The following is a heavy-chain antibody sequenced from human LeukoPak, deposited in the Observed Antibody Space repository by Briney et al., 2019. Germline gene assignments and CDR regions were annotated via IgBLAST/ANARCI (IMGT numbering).Heavy chain of an antibody. V-gene: IGHV3-7*01. J-gene: IGHJ6*03. CDR1: GFTFSSYW. CDR2: IKQDGSEK. CDR3: ARDQGAYYDFWSGYLYYMDV. Sequence: GGSLRLSCAASGFTFSSYWMSWVRQAPGKGLEWVANIKQDGSEKYYVDSVKGRFTISRDNAKNSLYLQMNSLRAEDTAVYYCARDQGAYYDFWSGYLYYMDVWGKGTTVTVSS. D-gene: IGHD3-3*01.